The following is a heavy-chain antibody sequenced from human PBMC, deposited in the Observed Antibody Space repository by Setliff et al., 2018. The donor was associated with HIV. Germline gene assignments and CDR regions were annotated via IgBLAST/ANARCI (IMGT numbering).Heavy chain of an antibody. J-gene: IGHJ4*02. CDR1: GYTFTSYY. CDR2: INPNSSDT. V-gene: IGHV1-2*02. CDR3: ARRVPPIPSGDLDY. D-gene: IGHD4-17*01. Sequence: ASVKVSCKASGYTFTSYYIHWVRQAPGQGLEWMGWINPNSSDTNYAQKFQGRVTMTRDTSISTAYMDLSRLRSDDTAVYYCARRVPPIPSGDLDYWGQGTLVTVSS.